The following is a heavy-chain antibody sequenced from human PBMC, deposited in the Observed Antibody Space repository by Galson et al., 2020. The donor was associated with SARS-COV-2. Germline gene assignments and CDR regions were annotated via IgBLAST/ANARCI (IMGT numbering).Heavy chain of an antibody. CDR1: GGSISSGGYS. CDR2: IFYGGST. V-gene: IGHV4-30-2*01. J-gene: IGHJ5*02. Sequence: SETLSLTCAVSGGSISSGGYSWSWIRQPPGKGLEWIGFIFYGGSTYYNPSLRSRVTISVDRSKNQLTLKLTSVTAADTAVYYCARGGDSGSGTNIWLDPWGQGALVTGSS. D-gene: IGHD3-10*01. CDR3: ARGGDSGSGTNIWLDP.